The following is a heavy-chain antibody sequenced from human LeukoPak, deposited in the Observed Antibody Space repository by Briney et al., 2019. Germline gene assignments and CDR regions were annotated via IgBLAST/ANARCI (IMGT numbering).Heavy chain of an antibody. CDR2: IDDSGNT. V-gene: IGHV4-59*01. Sequence: SETLSLTCTVSGGSISRYYWSWIRRPPGKGLGWIGYIDDSGNTNYNPSLKSQVTISVDKSKNQFSLKLSFVTAADTAMYYCARGPYYYDSSGSPWGQGTMVTVSS. D-gene: IGHD3-22*01. CDR3: ARGPYYYDSSGSP. CDR1: GGSISRYY. J-gene: IGHJ3*01.